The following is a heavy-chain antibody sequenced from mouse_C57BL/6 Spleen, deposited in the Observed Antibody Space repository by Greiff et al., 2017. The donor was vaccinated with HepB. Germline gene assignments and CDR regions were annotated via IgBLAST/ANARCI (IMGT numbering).Heavy chain of an antibody. CDR3: VRGGGFITPVPPHYFDY. D-gene: IGHD1-1*01. V-gene: IGHV1-18*01. CDR2: INPNNGGN. Sequence: EVKLQESGPELVKPGASVKIPCKASGYTFTDYKMDWVKQSHGKSLEWIGDINPNNGGNIYNQKFKGKATLTVDKSSSTAYMGLRSLTSEDTAVYYCVRGGGFITPVPPHYFDYWGQGTTLTVSS. J-gene: IGHJ2*01. CDR1: GYTFTDYK.